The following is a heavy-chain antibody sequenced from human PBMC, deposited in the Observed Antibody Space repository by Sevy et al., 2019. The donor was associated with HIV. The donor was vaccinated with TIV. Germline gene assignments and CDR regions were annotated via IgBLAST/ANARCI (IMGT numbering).Heavy chain of an antibody. CDR2: ISYDGSNN. D-gene: IGHD6-19*01. Sequence: GGSLRLSCAASGFTFSSYAMHWVRQAPGKGLEWVAVISYDGSNNYYADSVKGRFTISRDNSKNTLYLQMNSLRAEDTAVYYCARDKEQWLVLGGYYFDYWGQGTLVTVSS. CDR1: GFTFSSYA. V-gene: IGHV3-30-3*01. CDR3: ARDKEQWLVLGGYYFDY. J-gene: IGHJ4*02.